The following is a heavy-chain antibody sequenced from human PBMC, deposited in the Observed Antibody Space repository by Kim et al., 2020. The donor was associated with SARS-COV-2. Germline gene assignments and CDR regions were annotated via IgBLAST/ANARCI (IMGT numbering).Heavy chain of an antibody. Sequence: SETLSLTCTLSGGSLSTSSYYWAWIRQSPGKGLEWIGSIFYSGTTDYNASLRSRVTISVDTSKNQFSLRMTSVTAADTALYYCARQREHYGVGFDYWGQGTLVTVSS. CDR3: ARQREHYGVGFDY. V-gene: IGHV4-39*01. J-gene: IGHJ4*02. CDR1: GGSLSTSSYY. D-gene: IGHD2-8*01. CDR2: IFYSGTT.